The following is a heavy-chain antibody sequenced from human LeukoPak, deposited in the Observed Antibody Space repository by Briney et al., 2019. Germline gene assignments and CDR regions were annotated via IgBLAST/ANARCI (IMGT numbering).Heavy chain of an antibody. Sequence: PGGSLRLSCAASGSTLSSYWMHWVRQAPGKGLVWVSRINSDGSSTSYADSVKGRFTISRDNAKNTLYLQMNSLRAEGTAVYYCARPEEDYYGMDVWGKGTTVTVSS. CDR3: ARPEEDYYGMDV. CDR1: GSTLSSYW. V-gene: IGHV3-74*01. CDR2: INSDGSST. J-gene: IGHJ6*04.